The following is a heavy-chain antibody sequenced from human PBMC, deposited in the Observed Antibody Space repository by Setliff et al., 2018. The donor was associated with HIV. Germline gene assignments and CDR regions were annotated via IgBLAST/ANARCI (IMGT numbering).Heavy chain of an antibody. CDR3: EVAGQ. CDR2: IYTSGST. Sequence: SETLSLTCTVSGGSFNDYYRSWIRQPPGKGLEWIGYIYTSGSTNYNPSLKSRVTISVDTSKNQFSLKLRSVTAADTAVYYCEVAGQWGQGTLVTVSS. V-gene: IGHV4-4*09. CDR1: GGSFNDYY. D-gene: IGHD6-19*01. J-gene: IGHJ4*02.